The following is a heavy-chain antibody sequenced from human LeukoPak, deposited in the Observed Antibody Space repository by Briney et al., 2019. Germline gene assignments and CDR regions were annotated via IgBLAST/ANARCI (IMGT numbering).Heavy chain of an antibody. Sequence: GGSLRLSCAASGFTFSSYSMNWVRQAPGKGLEWVSSISSSSSYIYYADSVKGRFTISRDNAKNLLYLQMNSLRAEDTAVYYCARNYGDYVPFDYWGQGTLVTVSS. CDR2: ISSSSSYI. V-gene: IGHV3-21*01. CDR3: ARNYGDYVPFDY. D-gene: IGHD4-17*01. CDR1: GFTFSSYS. J-gene: IGHJ4*02.